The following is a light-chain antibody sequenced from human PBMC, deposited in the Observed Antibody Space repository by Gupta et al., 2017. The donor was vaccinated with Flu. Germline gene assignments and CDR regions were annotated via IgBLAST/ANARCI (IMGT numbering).Light chain of an antibody. CDR2: GAS. Sequence: SSLSASIGDRGTITCRASQSISSYLNWYQHRPGKAPKLLIYGASSLQSGVPSRFSGSGSGTDFTLTISNLQPEDFATYYCQQSASTPPITFGQGTRLEIK. V-gene: IGKV1-39*01. CDR1: QSISSY. J-gene: IGKJ5*01. CDR3: QQSASTPPIT.